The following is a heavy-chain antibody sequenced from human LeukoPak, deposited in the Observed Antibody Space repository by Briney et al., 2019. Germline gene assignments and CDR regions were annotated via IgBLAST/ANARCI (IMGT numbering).Heavy chain of an antibody. CDR2: IKSKTDGGTT. CDR3: TKDPTVTTGFDY. Sequence: GGSLRLSCAASGFTFSNAWMSWVRQAPGKGLEWVGRIKSKTDGGTTDYAAPVKGSFTISRADSKNTLYLQMNSLKTEDTAVYYCTKDPTVTTGFDYWGQGTLVTVSS. CDR1: GFTFSNAW. V-gene: IGHV3-15*01. J-gene: IGHJ4*02. D-gene: IGHD4-17*01.